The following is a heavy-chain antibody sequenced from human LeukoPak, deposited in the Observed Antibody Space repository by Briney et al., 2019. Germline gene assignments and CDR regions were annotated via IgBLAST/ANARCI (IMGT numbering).Heavy chain of an antibody. Sequence: GGSLRLSCAASGFTFSTYWMNWVRQAPGKGLEWVSAISGSGGSTYYADSVKGRFTISRDNSKNTLYLQMNSLRAEDTAVYYCAKDANPPPGVSFDSSGYYLGWVVGYFDYWGQGTLVTVSS. CDR3: AKDANPPPGVSFDSSGYYLGWVVGYFDY. CDR2: ISGSGGST. CDR1: GFTFSTYW. D-gene: IGHD3-22*01. V-gene: IGHV3-23*01. J-gene: IGHJ4*02.